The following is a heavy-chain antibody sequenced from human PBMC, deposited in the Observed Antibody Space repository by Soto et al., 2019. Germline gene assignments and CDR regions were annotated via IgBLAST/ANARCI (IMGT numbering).Heavy chain of an antibody. CDR2: NYYSGIT. V-gene: IGHV4-31*03. CDR3: ARGSSIPGLYYGMDV. D-gene: IGHD6-6*01. J-gene: IGHJ6*02. Sequence: QVQLQESGPGLVKPSQTLSLTCTVSGGSISSGGYYWTWIRQHPGKGLEWIGYNYYSGITYYNPSLQSRVTISLDTSQNQYSLKLSSVTTADTAVYYCARGSSIPGLYYGMDVWGQGTTVTVSS. CDR1: GGSISSGGYY.